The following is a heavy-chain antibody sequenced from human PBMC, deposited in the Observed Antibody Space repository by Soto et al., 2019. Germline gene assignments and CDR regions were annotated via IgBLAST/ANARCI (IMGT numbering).Heavy chain of an antibody. CDR3: ARRGYCTNGVCYRRGDY. CDR2: ICSSSSSI. CDR1: GFTFSSYS. Sequence: EVQLVESGGGLVQPGGSLRLSCAASGFTFSSYSMNWVRQAPGKGLEWVSFICSSSSSIYYADSVKGRFTISRDNAKSSLYLQMNSLRAEDTAVYYCARRGYCTNGVCYRRGDYWGQGTLVTVSS. D-gene: IGHD2-8*01. V-gene: IGHV3-48*01. J-gene: IGHJ4*02.